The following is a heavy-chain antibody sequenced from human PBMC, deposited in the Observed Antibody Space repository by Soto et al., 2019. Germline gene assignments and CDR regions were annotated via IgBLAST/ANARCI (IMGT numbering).Heavy chain of an antibody. J-gene: IGHJ6*02. CDR1: GYTFTGYY. CDR3: ARELIAVAGTGYYGMDV. Sequence: ASVKVSCKASGYTFTGYYMHWVRQAPGQGLEWMGWINPNSGGTNYAQKFQGWVTMTRDTSISTAYRELSRLRSDDTAVYYCARELIAVAGTGYYGMDVWGQGTTVTVSS. V-gene: IGHV1-2*04. D-gene: IGHD6-19*01. CDR2: INPNSGGT.